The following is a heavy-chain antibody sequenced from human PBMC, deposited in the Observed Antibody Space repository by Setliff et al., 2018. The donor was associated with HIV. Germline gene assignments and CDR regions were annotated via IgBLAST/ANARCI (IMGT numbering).Heavy chain of an antibody. J-gene: IGHJ2*01. D-gene: IGHD3-22*01. CDR2: IWYDGNNK. CDR1: GFTFSSYG. Sequence: LSLSCAASGFTFSSYGMHWVRQAPGKGLEWVAVIWYDGNNKYYADSVKGRFTISRDNSKNTLYLQMNSLRAEDTAVYYCAKPLYDSSGYYLNWYFDLWGRGTLVTVSS. V-gene: IGHV3-33*06. CDR3: AKPLYDSSGYYLNWYFDL.